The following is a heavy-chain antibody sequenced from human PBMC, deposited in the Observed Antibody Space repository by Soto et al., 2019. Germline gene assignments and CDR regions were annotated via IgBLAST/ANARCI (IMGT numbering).Heavy chain of an antibody. Sequence: ASVKVSCKAAGYTFTSYGISWVRQAPGQGLEWMGWISAYNGNTNYAQKLQGRVTMTTDTSTSTADMELRSLRSDDTAVYYCARRIVGATKGAFDIWGQGTMVTVSS. V-gene: IGHV1-18*01. J-gene: IGHJ3*02. CDR2: ISAYNGNT. CDR3: ARRIVGATKGAFDI. D-gene: IGHD1-26*01. CDR1: GYTFTSYG.